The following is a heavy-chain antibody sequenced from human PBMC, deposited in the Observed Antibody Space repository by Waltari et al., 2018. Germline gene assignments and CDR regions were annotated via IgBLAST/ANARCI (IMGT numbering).Heavy chain of an antibody. CDR1: GVIVRDND. CDR2: ISSSGYT. CDR3: ARARALRDGFDV. V-gene: IGHV3-66*02. D-gene: IGHD3-10*01. J-gene: IGHJ3*01. Sequence: LVESGGGLVQPGGSLRASCTESGVIVRDNDVAWVRQAPGKGLEWVSVISSSGYTYYADSVKGRFTISRDNVKNILFLQMNSLRREDTAVYFCARARALRDGFDVWGPGAVVTVSS.